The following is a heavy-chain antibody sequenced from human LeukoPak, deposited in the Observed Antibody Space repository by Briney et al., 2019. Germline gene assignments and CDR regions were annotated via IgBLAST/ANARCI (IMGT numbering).Heavy chain of an antibody. CDR1: GGSISSYY. CDR2: IYYSGST. D-gene: IGHD3-22*01. CDR3: ARDQYYYVSSGYYYDAFDI. Sequence: PSETLSLTCTVSGGSISSYYWSWIRQPPGKGLEWIGYIYYSGSTNYNPSLKSRVTISVDTSKNQFSLKLSSVTAADTAVYYCARDQYYYVSSGYYYDAFDIWGQGTMVTVSS. J-gene: IGHJ3*02. V-gene: IGHV4-59*01.